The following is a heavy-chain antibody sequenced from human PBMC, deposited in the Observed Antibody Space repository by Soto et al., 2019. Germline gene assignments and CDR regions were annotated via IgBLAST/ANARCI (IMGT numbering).Heavy chain of an antibody. V-gene: IGHV1-18*01. J-gene: IGHJ3*02. CDR3: ARPGGSGYAAGFDI. CDR1: GYTFVDYG. Sequence: QVHLVQSGAEVKKPGASVTVSCKASGYTFVDYGLNWVRQAPGQGLEWMGWIGVYNGHTNYAQNLQGRVTMTADTSTSTAYMELRSLRSDDTAVYYCARPGGSGYAAGFDIWGLGTMVTVSS. D-gene: IGHD3-3*01. CDR2: IGVYNGHT.